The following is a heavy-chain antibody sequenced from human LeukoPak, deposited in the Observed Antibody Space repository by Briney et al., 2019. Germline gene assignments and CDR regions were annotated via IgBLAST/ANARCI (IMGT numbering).Heavy chain of an antibody. J-gene: IGHJ5*02. Sequence: ASVKVSCKASGYTFSGYYIHWVRQAPGQGLEWIGWINPNSGDTHYAQKFQGRVTMTRDTSSSTAYMDLNSLISDDTAVYYCARVQYQLLFEGNWFDPWGQGTLVTVSS. CDR2: INPNSGDT. D-gene: IGHD2-2*01. CDR1: GYTFSGYY. V-gene: IGHV1-2*02. CDR3: ARVQYQLLFEGNWFDP.